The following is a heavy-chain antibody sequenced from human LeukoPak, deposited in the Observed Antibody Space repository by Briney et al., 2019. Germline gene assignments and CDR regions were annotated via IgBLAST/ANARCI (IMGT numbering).Heavy chain of an antibody. CDR1: GFTFSNYA. J-gene: IGHJ4*02. CDR2: ISGSGSRT. V-gene: IGHV3-23*01. Sequence: GGSLRLSCAASGFTFSNYAMSWVRQASGKGLEWVSAISGSGSRTYYADSVSGRFTVSRDNSRNTLYLQMNSLRDEDTALYYCAKSRARMDDSSGSVDYWGQGTLVTVSS. CDR3: AKSRARMDDSSGSVDY. D-gene: IGHD3-22*01.